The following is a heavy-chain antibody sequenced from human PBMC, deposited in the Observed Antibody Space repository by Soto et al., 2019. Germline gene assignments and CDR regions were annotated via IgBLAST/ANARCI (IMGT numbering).Heavy chain of an antibody. CDR2: TIPMIETT. CDR1: GGTFGGYT. D-gene: IGHD2-21*01. Sequence: QVHLVQSGAEVRKPGSSVKVSCKTSGGTFGGYTVTWVRQAPGQGFEWMGGTIPMIETTKSAKKYQGRVTFTAEESMSTVYMELSSLTSEDTAMYFCATSYFGAECQPDRAFYYFHWEVWGQGTTVTVSS. V-gene: IGHV1-69*13. J-gene: IGHJ6*02. CDR3: ATSYFGAECQPDRAFYYFHWEV.